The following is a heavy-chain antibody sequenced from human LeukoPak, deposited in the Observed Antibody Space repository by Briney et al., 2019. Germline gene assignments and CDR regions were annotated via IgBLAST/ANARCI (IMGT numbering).Heavy chain of an antibody. CDR3: TRVLGQFQPTYYFDY. Sequence: PGGSLRLSCTASGFTFGDYAMSWFRQAPGKGLEWVGFISSKAYGGTTEYAASVKGRFTISRDDSKSIAYLQMNSLKTEDTAVYYCTRVLGQFQPTYYFDYWGQGTLVSVSS. CDR1: GFTFGDYA. V-gene: IGHV3-49*03. CDR2: ISSKAYGGTT. D-gene: IGHD1/OR15-1a*01. J-gene: IGHJ4*02.